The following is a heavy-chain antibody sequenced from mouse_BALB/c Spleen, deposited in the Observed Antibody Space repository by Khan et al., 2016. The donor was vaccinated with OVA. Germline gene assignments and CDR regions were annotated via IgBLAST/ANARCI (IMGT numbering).Heavy chain of an antibody. CDR2: ISPGSGDT. CDR1: GYTFTDYY. CDR3: AGRNYFGYTFAY. Sequence: QVQLKQSGAELARPGASVKLSCKASGYTFTDYYINCVKQRTGQGLEWIGEISPGSGDTFYNEKFKGKATMTADKSSSTAYMQLSSLTSEASAVNSCAGRNYFGYTFAYGGQGTLVTVPA. V-gene: IGHV1-77*01. D-gene: IGHD1-2*01. J-gene: IGHJ3*01.